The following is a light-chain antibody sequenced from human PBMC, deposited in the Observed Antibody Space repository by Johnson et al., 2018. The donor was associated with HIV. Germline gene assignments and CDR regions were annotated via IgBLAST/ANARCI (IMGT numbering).Light chain of an antibody. J-gene: IGLJ1*01. CDR1: SSNIGTNY. Sequence: QSVLTQPPSVSAAPGQKVTISCSGSSSNIGTNYVSWYQLFPVTAPKLLIYENNKRPSGIPARLSGSNSATSATLGITGLQPGDEADYYCGTWDSSLSAYVFGTGTKVTVL. V-gene: IGLV1-51*01. CDR3: GTWDSSLSAYV. CDR2: ENN.